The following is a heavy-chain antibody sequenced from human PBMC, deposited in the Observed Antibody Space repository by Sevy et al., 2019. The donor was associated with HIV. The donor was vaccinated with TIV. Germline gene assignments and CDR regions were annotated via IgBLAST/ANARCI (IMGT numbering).Heavy chain of an antibody. CDR3: ARELSKEGDYFYGMDD. J-gene: IGHJ6*02. CDR1: GYPFTGYY. D-gene: IGHD4-17*01. V-gene: IGHV1-2*06. CDR2: INPDSGDR. Sequence: ASVKVSCKASGYPFTGYYMHWVRQAPGQGLEWMGRINPDSGDRKYAQKFQGRVTMTSDTSISTAYMELSSLRSDDTAVYFCARELSKEGDYFYGMDDWGQGITVTVSS.